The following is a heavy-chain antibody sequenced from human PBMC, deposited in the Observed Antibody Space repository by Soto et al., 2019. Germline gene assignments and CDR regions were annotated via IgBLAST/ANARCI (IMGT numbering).Heavy chain of an antibody. CDR2: IIPIFGTA. D-gene: IGHD2-15*01. CDR1: GGTFSSYA. CDR3: VSSITNIVVVVAATRSYYYGMDF. Sequence: KVSCKASGGTFSSYAISWVRQAPGQGLDWVGGIIPIFGTANYAQKFQGRVTITADKSTSTAYMELSSLRSEDTAGYYCVSSITNIVVVVAATRSYYYGMDFWGQGTTVTVSS. J-gene: IGHJ6*02. V-gene: IGHV1-69*06.